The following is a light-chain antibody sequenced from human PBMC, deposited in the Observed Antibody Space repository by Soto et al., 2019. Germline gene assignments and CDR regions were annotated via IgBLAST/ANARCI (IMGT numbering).Light chain of an antibody. V-gene: IGKV3-20*01. CDR2: SAS. CDR3: QQYGSSPLHT. CDR1: QSVSSTS. J-gene: IGKJ2*01. Sequence: EIVLTQSPGTLSLSPGERATLSCRASQSVSSTSLAWYQQKPGQAPRLLIYSASSRATGIPDRFTGSGSGTDFTLTISRLEPEDFAVNYCQQYGSSPLHTFGQGTKLEIK.